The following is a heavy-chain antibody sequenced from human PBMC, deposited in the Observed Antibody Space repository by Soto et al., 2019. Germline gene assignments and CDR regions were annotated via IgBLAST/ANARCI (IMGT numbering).Heavy chain of an antibody. V-gene: IGHV1-18*01. D-gene: IGHD2-2*01. J-gene: IGHJ4*02. CDR3: ARWPRDCSSTSCYGLFDY. CDR2: ISAYNGNT. Sequence: ASVKVSCKASGYTFTSNGISWVRQAPGQGLEWMGWISAYNGNTNYAQKLQGRVTMTTDTSTSTAYMELRSLRSDDTAVCYCARWPRDCSSTSCYGLFDYWGQGTLVTVSS. CDR1: GYTFTSNG.